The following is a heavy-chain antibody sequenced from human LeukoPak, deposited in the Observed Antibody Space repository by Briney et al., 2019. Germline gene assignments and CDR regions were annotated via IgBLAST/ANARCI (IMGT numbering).Heavy chain of an antibody. V-gene: IGHV3-23*01. Sequence: HPGGSLRLSCAASGFTFSSYAMSWVRQAPGKGLEWVSAISGGGGATFYADSVKGRFTISRDNSKNTLYLQMNSLRAEDTAVYYCAKAGRNTAMVYYWGQGTLVTVSS. CDR3: AKAGRNTAMVYY. CDR2: ISGGGGAT. J-gene: IGHJ4*02. D-gene: IGHD5-18*01. CDR1: GFTFSSYA.